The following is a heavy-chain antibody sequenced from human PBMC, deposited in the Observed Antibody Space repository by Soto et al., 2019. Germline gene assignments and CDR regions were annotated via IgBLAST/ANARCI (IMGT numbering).Heavy chain of an antibody. CDR2: IYWDDNK. V-gene: IGHV2-5*02. CDR3: ANRMTRTMDDAFHI. D-gene: IGHD3-10*01. J-gene: IGHJ3*02. Sequence: QITLKESGPTLVKPTQTLTLTCTFSGFSLSNRGMGVGWIRQPPGKALQWLALIYWDDNKPYRPSLKSRLTNPKDTHKNRVVPTTTTMEPVGTTTDFFANRMTRTMDDAFHISG. CDR1: GFSLSNRGMG.